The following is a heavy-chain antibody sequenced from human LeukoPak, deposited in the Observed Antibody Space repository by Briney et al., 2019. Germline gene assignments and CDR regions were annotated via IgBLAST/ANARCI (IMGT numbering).Heavy chain of an antibody. V-gene: IGHV3-21*01. Sequence: GGSLRLSCAASGFTFSSYSMNWVRQAPGKVLEWVSSISSSSSYIYYADSVKGRFTISRDNAKNSLYLQMNSLRAEDTAVYYCAREGGQDDILTGYPSSNWFDPWGQGTLVTVSS. D-gene: IGHD3-9*01. CDR1: GFTFSSYS. J-gene: IGHJ5*02. CDR3: AREGGQDDILTGYPSSNWFDP. CDR2: ISSSSSYI.